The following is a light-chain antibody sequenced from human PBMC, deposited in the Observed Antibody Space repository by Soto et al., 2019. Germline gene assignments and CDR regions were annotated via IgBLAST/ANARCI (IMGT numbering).Light chain of an antibody. CDR3: QQYKSWPPLP. Sequence: EIVMTQSPATLSVSPGATATLSCRASQSVGSAVAWYQHKPGQAPRLLIVGASIRATGVPGRFSGGGSGTEFTLTISSLQSEDFAVYYCQQYKSWPPLPFGGGTTVEIK. V-gene: IGKV3-15*01. CDR1: QSVGSA. J-gene: IGKJ4*01. CDR2: GAS.